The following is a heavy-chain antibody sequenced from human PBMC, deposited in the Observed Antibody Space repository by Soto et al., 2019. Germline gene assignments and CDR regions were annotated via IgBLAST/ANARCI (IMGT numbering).Heavy chain of an antibody. CDR2: IDPSDSYT. CDR1: GYSFTSYW. V-gene: IGHV5-10-1*01. D-gene: IGHD6-6*01. Sequence: PGESLKISCKGSGYSFTSYWISWVRQMPGKGLEWMGRIDPSDSYTNYSPSFQGHVTISADRSISTAYLQWSSLKASDTAMYYCARHYSSSTVFGYWGQGTLVTVSS. CDR3: ARHYSSSTVFGY. J-gene: IGHJ4*02.